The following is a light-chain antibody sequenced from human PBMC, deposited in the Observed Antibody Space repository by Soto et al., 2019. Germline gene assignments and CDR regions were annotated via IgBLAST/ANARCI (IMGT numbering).Light chain of an antibody. CDR3: QQSYSTPPVT. CDR1: QSISSY. J-gene: IGKJ2*01. CDR2: AAF. V-gene: IGKV1-39*01. Sequence: DIQMTQSPSSLSASVGDRVTITCRASQSISSYLNWYQQKPGKAPKLLIYAAFSLQSGVPSRFSGSGSGTAFTLTISSLQPEDFATYYCQQSYSTPPVTFGQGTKLEIK.